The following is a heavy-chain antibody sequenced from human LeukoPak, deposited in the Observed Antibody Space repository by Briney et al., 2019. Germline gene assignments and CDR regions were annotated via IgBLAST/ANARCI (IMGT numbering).Heavy chain of an antibody. V-gene: IGHV3-21*01. J-gene: IGHJ4*02. D-gene: IGHD4-17*01. CDR1: GFTFSSYS. Sequence: PGGSLRLSCAASGFTFSSYSMNWVCQAPGRGLEWVSSISSSSSYIYYAGSVKGRFTISRDNAKNPLYLQMNSLRAEDTAVYYCARDLDYGDYGLDYWGQGTLVTVSS. CDR2: ISSSSSYI. CDR3: ARDLDYGDYGLDY.